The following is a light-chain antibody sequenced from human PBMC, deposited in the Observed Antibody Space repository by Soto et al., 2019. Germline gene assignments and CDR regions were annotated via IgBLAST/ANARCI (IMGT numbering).Light chain of an antibody. J-gene: IGKJ4*01. CDR2: DAS. V-gene: IGKV3-15*01. CDR1: QTVYTN. CDR3: QQYTAWPLT. Sequence: EIVMTQSPATLSVSPGERATLSCRASQTVYTNLAWYQQKPGQAPRLLIFDASTRATGFPARFSGSGSGTEFTLTISSLQSEDFAVYYCQQYTAWPLTFGGGTKVEIK.